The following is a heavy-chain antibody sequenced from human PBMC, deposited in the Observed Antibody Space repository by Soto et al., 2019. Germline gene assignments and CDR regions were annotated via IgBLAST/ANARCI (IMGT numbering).Heavy chain of an antibody. CDR1: GYTFTRDQ. CDR3: GRVMRSLLSITALDT. D-gene: IGHD3-10*01. J-gene: IGHJ5*02. CDR2: VDPSGGKT. V-gene: IGHV1-46*01. Sequence: ASVKVSCKASGYTFTRDQIHWVRQAPGQGLEWMGMVDPSGGKTNYAQKFQGRVTMTRDTSTSTVYMALSSLRSEDTAIYFCGRVMRSLLSITALDTWGQGTLVTVSS.